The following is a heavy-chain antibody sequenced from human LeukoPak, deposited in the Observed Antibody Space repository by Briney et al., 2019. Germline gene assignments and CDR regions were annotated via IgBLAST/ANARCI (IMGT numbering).Heavy chain of an antibody. CDR2: IYYSGST. V-gene: IGHV4-59*01. CDR1: GGSISSYY. D-gene: IGHD3-22*01. Sequence: PSETLSLTCTVSGGSISSYYWSWIRQPPGKGLEWIVYIYYSGSTNYNPSLKSRVTISVDTSKNQFSLKLSAVTAADTAVYYCARVRYYHDSSGYLLGYGFDYWGQGTLVTVSS. CDR3: ARVRYYHDSSGYLLGYGFDY. J-gene: IGHJ4*02.